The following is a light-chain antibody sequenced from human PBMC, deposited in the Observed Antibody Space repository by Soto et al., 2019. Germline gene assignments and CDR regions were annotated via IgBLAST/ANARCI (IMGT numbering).Light chain of an antibody. CDR1: TNDIGAFNY. V-gene: IGLV2-14*01. CDR3: SSYTSTSTRV. Sequence: QSVLTQPASVSGSPGQSITISCTGTTNDIGAFNYVSWYQQHPGKAPKLIVYEVTNRPSGVSNRFSGSKSGNTASLTISGLQAEDEADYYCSSYTSTSTRVFGGGTKVTVL. J-gene: IGLJ2*01. CDR2: EVT.